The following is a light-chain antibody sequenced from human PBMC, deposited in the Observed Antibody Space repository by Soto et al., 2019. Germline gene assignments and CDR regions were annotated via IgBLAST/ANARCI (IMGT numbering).Light chain of an antibody. CDR1: RSVSSY. CDR3: QIRSDGHPRLT. J-gene: IGKJ4*02. CDR2: DAF. Sequence: EIVLTQSPATLSLSPGERATLSCGASRSVSSYLAWYQQKPGQAPRLLIYDAFYRATGIPAWFSGSGPATDFPCTISRLKPEDFAVYFCQIRSDGHPRLTVGGATKMEIK. V-gene: IGKV3D-11*02.